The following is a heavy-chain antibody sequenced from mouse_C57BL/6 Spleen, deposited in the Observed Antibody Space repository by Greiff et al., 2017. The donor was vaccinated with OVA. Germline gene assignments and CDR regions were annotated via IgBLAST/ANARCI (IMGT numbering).Heavy chain of an antibody. Sequence: EVMLVESGGDLVKPGGSLKLSCAASGFTFSSYGMSWVRQTPDKRLEWVATINSGGSYTYYPDSVKGRFTISRDNAKNTLYLQMSSLKSEDTAMYYCARDWDGGYFDVWGTGTTVTVSS. CDR1: GFTFSSYG. D-gene: IGHD4-1*01. CDR2: INSGGSYT. J-gene: IGHJ1*03. CDR3: ARDWDGGYFDV. V-gene: IGHV5-6*01.